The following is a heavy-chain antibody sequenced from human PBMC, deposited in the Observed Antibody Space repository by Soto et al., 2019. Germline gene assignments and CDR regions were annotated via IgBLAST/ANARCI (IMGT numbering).Heavy chain of an antibody. CDR1: GGSISSSSYY. CDR3: ARAEMATITVDY. CDR2: IYYSGST. Sequence: PSETLSLTCTVSGGSISSSSYYWGWIRQPPGKGLEWIGSIYYSGSTYYNPSLKSRVTISVDRSKNQFSLKLSSVTAADTAVYYCARAEMATITVDYWGQGTLVTVSS. D-gene: IGHD5-12*01. J-gene: IGHJ4*02. V-gene: IGHV4-39*07.